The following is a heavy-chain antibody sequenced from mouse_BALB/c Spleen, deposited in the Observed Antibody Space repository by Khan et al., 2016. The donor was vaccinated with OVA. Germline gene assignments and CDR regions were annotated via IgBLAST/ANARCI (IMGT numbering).Heavy chain of an antibody. V-gene: IGHV9-3-1*01. CDR3: ARVGYAGTMDY. D-gene: IGHD2-14*01. J-gene: IGHJ4*01. Sequence: QIQLVQSGPELKKPGETVKISCKASGYTFTNNGMNWVKQNPGKGLKWMGWINTYTGEPTYVDDFKGRFAFSLETSATTAYLQINNLKNEDTAKYFCARVGYAGTMDYWGQGTSVTVSS. CDR1: GYTFTNNG. CDR2: INTYTGEP.